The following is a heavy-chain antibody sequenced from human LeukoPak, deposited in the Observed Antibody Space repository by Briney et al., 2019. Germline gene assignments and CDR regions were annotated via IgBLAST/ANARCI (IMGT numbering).Heavy chain of an antibody. Sequence: GGSLRLSCAASGFTFNSYAMHWVRQAPGKGLEWVAVISYDGSNMYYADSVKGRFTISRDNSKNTLYLHVNSLRAEDTAVYYCASGERQMVLRTFIDYWGQGTLVTVSS. CDR3: ASGERQMVLRTFIDY. CDR2: ISYDGSNM. CDR1: GFTFNSYA. V-gene: IGHV3-30*01. J-gene: IGHJ4*02. D-gene: IGHD6-13*01.